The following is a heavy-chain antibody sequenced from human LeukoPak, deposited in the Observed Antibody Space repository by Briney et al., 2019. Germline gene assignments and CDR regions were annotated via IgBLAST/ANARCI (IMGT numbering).Heavy chain of an antibody. D-gene: IGHD1-1*01. J-gene: IGHJ4*02. CDR3: AKLRTGTATNFDY. CDR1: GFSFSSFA. CDR2: ISGAGGST. Sequence: PGGSLRLSCAASGFSFSSFAMSWVRQAPGKGLEWVSGISGAGGSTYYADSVKGRFTISRDNSKNTLYVQMSSPRVEDTAVYYCAKLRTGTATNFDYWGQGTLVTVSS. V-gene: IGHV3-23*01.